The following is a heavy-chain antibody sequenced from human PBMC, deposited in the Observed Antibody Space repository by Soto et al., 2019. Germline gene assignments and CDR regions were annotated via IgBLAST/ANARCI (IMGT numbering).Heavy chain of an antibody. V-gene: IGHV3-23*01. CDR1: GFTFSSYA. J-gene: IGHJ5*02. Sequence: EVQLLESGGGLVQPGGSLRLSCAASGFTFSSYAMSWVRQAPGKGLEWVSAISGSGGSTYYADSVKGRFSISRDNSKNPLYLQMNSLRVDDTAVYYCAKDCWFDPWGQGTLVTVSS. CDR3: AKDCWFDP. CDR2: ISGSGGST.